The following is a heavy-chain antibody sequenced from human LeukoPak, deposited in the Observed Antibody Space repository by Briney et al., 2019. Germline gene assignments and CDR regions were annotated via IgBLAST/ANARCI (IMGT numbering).Heavy chain of an antibody. D-gene: IGHD1-26*01. V-gene: IGHV4-59*01. CDR1: GGSISSYY. Sequence: SETLSLTCTVSGGSISSYYWSWIRQPPGKGLEWIGYISYSGSTNYNPSLKSRVTISVDTSKNQFSLKLSSVTAADTAVYYCARDVHSVSYPYYYYGMDVWGQGTTVTVSS. CDR2: ISYSGST. J-gene: IGHJ6*02. CDR3: ARDVHSVSYPYYYYGMDV.